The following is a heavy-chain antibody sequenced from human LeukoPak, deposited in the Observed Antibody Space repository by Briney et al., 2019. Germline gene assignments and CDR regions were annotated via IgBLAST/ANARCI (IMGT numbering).Heavy chain of an antibody. J-gene: IGHJ6*02. CDR2: ISGSGGST. Sequence: GGSLRLSCAASGFTFSSYAMSWVRQAPGKGLEWVSAISGSGGSTYYADSVKGRFTISRDNSKNTLYLQMNSLRAEDTAVYYCAKGSAPRWYDFWSGYPIGGDYYYYGMDVWGQGTTVTVSS. CDR3: AKGSAPRWYDFWSGYPIGGDYYYYGMDV. CDR1: GFTFSSYA. V-gene: IGHV3-23*01. D-gene: IGHD3-3*01.